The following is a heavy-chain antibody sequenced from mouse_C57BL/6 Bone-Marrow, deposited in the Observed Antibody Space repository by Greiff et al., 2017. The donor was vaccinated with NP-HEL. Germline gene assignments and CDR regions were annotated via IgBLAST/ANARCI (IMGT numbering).Heavy chain of an antibody. J-gene: IGHJ2*01. CDR1: GYTFTDYE. CDR3: TREAFDY. V-gene: IGHV1-15*01. CDR2: IDPETGGT. Sequence: VQLQQSGAELVRPGASVTLSCKASGYTFTDYEMHWVKQTPVHGLEWIGAIDPETGGTAYNQKFTGKAILTADKSSSTAYMELRSLTSEDSAVYYCTREAFDYWGQGTTLTVSS.